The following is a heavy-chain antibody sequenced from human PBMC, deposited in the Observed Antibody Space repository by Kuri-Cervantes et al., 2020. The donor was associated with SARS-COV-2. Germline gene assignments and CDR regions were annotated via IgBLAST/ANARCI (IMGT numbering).Heavy chain of an antibody. Sequence: GESLKISCAASGFTFSSYAMHWVRQAPGKGLEWVAVISYDGSNKYYADSVKGRFTISRDNSKNTLYLQMNSLRAEDTAVYYCARDWGSGYSGGQGMDVWGQGTTVTVSS. D-gene: IGHD3-3*01. V-gene: IGHV3-30-3*01. CDR2: ISYDGSNK. J-gene: IGHJ6*02. CDR3: ARDWGSGYSGGQGMDV. CDR1: GFTFSSYA.